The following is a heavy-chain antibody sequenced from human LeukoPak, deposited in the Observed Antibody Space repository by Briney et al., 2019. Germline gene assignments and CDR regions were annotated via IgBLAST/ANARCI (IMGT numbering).Heavy chain of an antibody. D-gene: IGHD3-22*01. Sequence: GGPLRLSCAASGFTFSSYGMHWVRQAPGKGLEWVAFIRYDGSNKYYADSVKGRFTISRDNSKNTLYLQMNSLRAEDTAVYYCANQLKIVVGSLDYWGQGTLVTVSS. CDR3: ANQLKIVVGSLDY. CDR1: GFTFSSYG. V-gene: IGHV3-30*02. J-gene: IGHJ4*02. CDR2: IRYDGSNK.